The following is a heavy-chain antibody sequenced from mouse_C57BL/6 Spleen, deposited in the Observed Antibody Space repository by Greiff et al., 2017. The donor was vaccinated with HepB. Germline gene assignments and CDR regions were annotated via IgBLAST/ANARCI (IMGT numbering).Heavy chain of an antibody. CDR1: GYSITSGYY. V-gene: IGHV3-6*01. D-gene: IGHD2-3*01. Sequence: EVKLMESGPGLVKPSQSLSLTCSVTGYSITSGYYWNWIRQFPGNKLEWMGYISYDGSNNYNPSLKNRISITRDTSKNQFFLKLNSVTTEDTATYYCARDGDGYYDYWGQGTTLTVSS. CDR2: ISYDGSN. CDR3: ARDGDGYYDY. J-gene: IGHJ2*01.